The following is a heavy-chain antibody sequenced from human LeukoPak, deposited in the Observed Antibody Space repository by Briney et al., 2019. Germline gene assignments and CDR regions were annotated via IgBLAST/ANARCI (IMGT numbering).Heavy chain of an antibody. CDR2: IYYSGST. V-gene: IGHV4-59*01. Sequence: PSETLSLTCTVSGGSISSYYWSWIRQPPGKGLEWIGSIYYSGSTNYNPSLQSRVTISVDTSKNHFSLKLSSVTAADTAVYYCARGYSSSWYLNWFDPWGQGTLVTVSS. CDR3: ARGYSSSWYLNWFDP. J-gene: IGHJ5*02. CDR1: GGSISSYY. D-gene: IGHD6-13*01.